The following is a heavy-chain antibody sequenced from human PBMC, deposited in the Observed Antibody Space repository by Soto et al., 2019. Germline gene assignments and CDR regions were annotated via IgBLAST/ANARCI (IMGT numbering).Heavy chain of an antibody. CDR1: GNPFSDSS. Sequence: QVQLVQSGAEVRKPGASVNVSCKASGNPFSDSSMHWVRQAPGQGLEWMGWINLNSGDTYYAQNFQGRVTLTWDTSIRTAYMDLTRLKSSDTAVYYCARDLGGYDLYGPDTWGQGTLVTVSS. CDR2: INLNSGDT. J-gene: IGHJ5*02. V-gene: IGHV1-2*02. CDR3: ARDLGGYDLYGPDT. D-gene: IGHD5-12*01.